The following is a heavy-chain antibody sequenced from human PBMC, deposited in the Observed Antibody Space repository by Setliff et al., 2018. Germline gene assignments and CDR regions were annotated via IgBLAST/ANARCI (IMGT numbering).Heavy chain of an antibody. D-gene: IGHD6-13*01. J-gene: IGHJ5*02. CDR3: ARIGPSNWGIRGYNWLDP. Sequence: ASVKVSCKASGYTFTSYYMYWLRQAPGQGPEWMGIINIGGGSASYAQKFQDRVTMTRDTSTSTVYLEVTSLRSEDTAVYYCARIGPSNWGIRGYNWLDPWGQGTLVTVSS. V-gene: IGHV1-46*01. CDR1: GYTFTSYY. CDR2: INIGGGSA.